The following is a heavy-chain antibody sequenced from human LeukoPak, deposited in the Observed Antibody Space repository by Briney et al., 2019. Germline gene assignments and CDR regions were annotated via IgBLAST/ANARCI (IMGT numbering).Heavy chain of an antibody. J-gene: IGHJ5*02. CDR3: ARYSSSSTPDFDP. D-gene: IGHD6-6*01. CDR1: GYTFTSYD. CDR2: MNPNSGNT. V-gene: IGHV1-8*01. Sequence: GASVKVSCKASGYTFTSYDINWVRQATGQGLEWMGWMNPNSGNTDYAQKFQGRVTMTRNTSISTAYMELSSLRSEDTAVYYCARYSSSSTPDFDPWGQGTLVTVSS.